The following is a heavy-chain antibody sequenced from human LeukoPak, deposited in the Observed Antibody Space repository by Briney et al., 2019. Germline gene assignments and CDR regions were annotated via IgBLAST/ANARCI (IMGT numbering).Heavy chain of an antibody. V-gene: IGHV4-59*08. Sequence: SETLSLTCTVSGGSISSYYWSWIRQPPGKGLEWIGYIYYSGSTNYNPSLKSRVTISVDTSKNQFSLKLSSVTAADTAVYYCAKQQTTVTTPYYYGMDVRGQGTMVTVSS. CDR2: IYYSGST. CDR3: AKQQTTVTTPYYYGMDV. D-gene: IGHD4-17*01. J-gene: IGHJ6*02. CDR1: GGSISSYY.